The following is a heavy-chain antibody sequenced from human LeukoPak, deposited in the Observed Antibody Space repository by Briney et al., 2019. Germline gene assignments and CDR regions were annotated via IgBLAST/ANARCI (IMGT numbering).Heavy chain of an antibody. V-gene: IGHV3-7*01. D-gene: IGHD3-3*01. Sequence: GGSLRLSCAASGFTFSSYWMSWVRQAPGMGLEWVANIKQDGSEKYYVDSVKGRFTISRDNAKNSLYLQMNSLRAEDTAVYYCARVRYYDFWSGYDYWGQGTLVTVSS. J-gene: IGHJ4*02. CDR3: ARVRYYDFWSGYDY. CDR1: GFTFSSYW. CDR2: IKQDGSEK.